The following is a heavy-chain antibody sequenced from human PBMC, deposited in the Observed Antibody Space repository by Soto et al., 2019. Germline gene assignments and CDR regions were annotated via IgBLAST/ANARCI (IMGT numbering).Heavy chain of an antibody. D-gene: IGHD3-3*01. CDR2: ISSSSSYI. CDR3: ARDSNFYDFWSGYSYYYYYGMDV. CDR1: GFTFSSYE. J-gene: IGHJ6*02. V-gene: IGHV3-21*01. Sequence: GGSLRLSCAASGFTFSSYEMNWVRQAPGKGLEWVSSISSSSSYIYYADSVKGRFTISRDNAKNSLYLQMNSLRAEDTAVYYCARDSNFYDFWSGYSYYYYYGMDVWGQGTTVTVSS.